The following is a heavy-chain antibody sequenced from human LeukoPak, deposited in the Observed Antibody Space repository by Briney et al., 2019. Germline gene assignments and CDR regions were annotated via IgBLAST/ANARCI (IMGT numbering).Heavy chain of an antibody. CDR3: ARLFGEVTIYDY. CDR2: INQYGSQI. CDR1: GFTFSNSW. V-gene: IGHV3-7*01. Sequence: GGSLRLSCAASGFTFSNSWMSWVRQAPGRGLEWVASINQYGSQIHYMDSVKGRFTISRDNAKNSLYLEMSSLRAEDTAEYYCARLFGEVTIYDYWGQGTLVTVSS. J-gene: IGHJ4*02. D-gene: IGHD3-10*01.